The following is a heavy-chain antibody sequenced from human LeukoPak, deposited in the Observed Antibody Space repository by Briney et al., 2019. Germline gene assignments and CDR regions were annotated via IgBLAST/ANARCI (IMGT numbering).Heavy chain of an antibody. J-gene: IGHJ5*01. V-gene: IGHV4-4*07. Sequence: PSETLSLTCTVSGGSISSYYWSWVRQPAGKGLEWVGRVYSSGSTNYNPPLRSRVTMSADTSKNQFSLKLTSVTAADTALYYCARSELRFLEWFDSWGQGTLVTVAS. D-gene: IGHD3-3*01. CDR3: ARSELRFLEWFDS. CDR1: GGSISSYY. CDR2: VYSSGST.